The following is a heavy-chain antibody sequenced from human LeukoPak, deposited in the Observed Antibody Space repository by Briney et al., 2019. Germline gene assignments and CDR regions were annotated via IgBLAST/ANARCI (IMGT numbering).Heavy chain of an antibody. V-gene: IGHV4-61*05. D-gene: IGHD3-9*01. J-gene: IGHJ4*02. CDR3: ARVTGYTIEDYFDY. CDR1: GGSISSSSYY. CDR2: IYYSGST. Sequence: SETLSLTCTVSGGSISSSSYYWGWIRQPPGKGLEWIGYIYYSGSTNYNPSLKSRVTISVKTSKNQFSLKLRSVTAADTAVYYCARVTGYTIEDYFDYWGQGTLVTVSS.